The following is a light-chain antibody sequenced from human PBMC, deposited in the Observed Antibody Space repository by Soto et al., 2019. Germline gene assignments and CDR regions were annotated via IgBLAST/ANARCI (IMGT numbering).Light chain of an antibody. V-gene: IGKV1-5*03. CDR3: QHYNSYSEA. CDR1: QTISSW. CDR2: KAS. Sequence: DIQMTQSPSTLSGSVGARVTITCRASQTISSWLAWYQQKPGKAPKLLIYKASTLKSGVPSRFSGSGSGTEFTLTTSSLQPDDFATYYCQHYNSYSEAFAQGTKLDI. J-gene: IGKJ1*01.